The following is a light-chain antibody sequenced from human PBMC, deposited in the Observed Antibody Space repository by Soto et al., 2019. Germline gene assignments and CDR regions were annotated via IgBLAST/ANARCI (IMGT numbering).Light chain of an antibody. CDR2: AAS. J-gene: IGKJ4*01. CDR3: QQANSFPLT. V-gene: IGKV1-12*01. Sequence: DIQMTQSPSSVSASVGDRVTITCRASQGISSWLAWYLQKPGKAPKLLIDAASSLQSGVPSRFSGSGSGTDFTLTISSLQPKDFATYYCQQANSFPLTFGGGAMLEI. CDR1: QGISSW.